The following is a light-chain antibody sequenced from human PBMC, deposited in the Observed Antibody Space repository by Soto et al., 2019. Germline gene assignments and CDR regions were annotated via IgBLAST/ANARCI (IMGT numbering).Light chain of an antibody. CDR1: QDHFNF. Sequence: IQITQAPFFPSCFGWNRGTIHFQAGQDHFNFLNWYQQKPGKAPKLLIYDASTLKTGDPSRFSGSGSGTDFSFTISSLQPEDIATYYCQQYDEFPLTFGGGTKVEV. CDR3: QQYDEFPLT. CDR2: DAS. V-gene: IGKV1-33*01. J-gene: IGKJ4*01.